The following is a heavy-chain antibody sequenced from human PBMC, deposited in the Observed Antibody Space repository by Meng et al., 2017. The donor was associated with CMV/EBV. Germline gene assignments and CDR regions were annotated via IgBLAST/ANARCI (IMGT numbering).Heavy chain of an antibody. Sequence: ESLKISCAVYGGSFSGYYWSWIRQPPGKGLEWIGEINHSGSTNYNPSLKSRVTISVDTSKNQFSLKLSSVTAADTAVYYCARVSGYFDWLLYENWFDPWGQGTLVTVSS. J-gene: IGHJ5*02. V-gene: IGHV4-34*01. CDR1: GGSFSGYY. D-gene: IGHD3-9*01. CDR2: INHSGST. CDR3: ARVSGYFDWLLYENWFDP.